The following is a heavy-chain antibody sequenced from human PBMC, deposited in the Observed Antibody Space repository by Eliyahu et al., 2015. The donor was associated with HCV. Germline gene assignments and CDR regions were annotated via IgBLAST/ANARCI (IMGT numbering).Heavy chain of an antibody. CDR2: TSYRSKWYN. V-gene: IGHV6-1*01. J-gene: IGHJ4*02. CDR1: GDSVSXNSAS. CDR3: ARNFDYGGNSFTLDY. Sequence: QVQLRQSGPGLVKPSQTLSLTCAIAGDSVSXNSASWNWIRQSPSXGLEWLGRTSYRSKWYNDYAVSVKSRITITPDTSKNQFSLQLNSVTPEDTAVYYCARNFDYGGNSFTLDYWGQGTLVTVSS. D-gene: IGHD4-23*01.